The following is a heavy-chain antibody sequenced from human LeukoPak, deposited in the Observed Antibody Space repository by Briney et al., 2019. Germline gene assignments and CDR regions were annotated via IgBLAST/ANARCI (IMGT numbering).Heavy chain of an antibody. CDR1: GGSISTYY. Sequence: PSETLSLTCTVSGGSISTYYWSWIRRPPGGGLEWIAYIHHSGSTNYNPSLQRRFTISADTSKNQFSLKLNSVTAADSAAYYCARWILTHDDYGMDVWGQGTSVIVSS. CDR2: IHHSGST. J-gene: IGHJ6*02. V-gene: IGHV4-59*01. CDR3: ARWILTHDDYGMDV. D-gene: IGHD5-12*01.